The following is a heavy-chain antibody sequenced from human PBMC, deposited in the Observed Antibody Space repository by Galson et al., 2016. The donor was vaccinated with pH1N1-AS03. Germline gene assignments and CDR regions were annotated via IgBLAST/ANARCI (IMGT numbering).Heavy chain of an antibody. CDR1: GGSMSGYY. Sequence: ETLSLTCVVSGGSMSGYYWNWIRQPPGKGLEWIGYFYYSGSTDYNPSLKSRVTISLDKSKNQFSLHLMSVTAADTALYYCARDPPLEIGWYFDLWGRGTLVTVSS. J-gene: IGHJ2*01. CDR3: ARDPPLEIGWYFDL. D-gene: IGHD3-3*01. V-gene: IGHV4-59*12. CDR2: FYYSGST.